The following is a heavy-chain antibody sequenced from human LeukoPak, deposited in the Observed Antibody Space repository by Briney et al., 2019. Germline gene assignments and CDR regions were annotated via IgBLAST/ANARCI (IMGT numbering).Heavy chain of an antibody. V-gene: IGHV1-8*01. CDR2: MNPNSGNT. Sequence: GASVKVSCKASGYTFTSYDINWVRQATGQGLEWMGWMNPNSGNTGYAQKFQGRVTMTRNTSISTAYMELSSLRSEDTAVYYCARTPCSSTSCYLYYYYMDVWGKGTTVTISS. D-gene: IGHD2-2*01. CDR1: GYTFTSYD. CDR3: ARTPCSSTSCYLYYYYMDV. J-gene: IGHJ6*03.